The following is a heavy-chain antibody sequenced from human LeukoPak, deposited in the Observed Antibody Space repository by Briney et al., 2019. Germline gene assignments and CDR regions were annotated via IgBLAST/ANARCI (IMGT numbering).Heavy chain of an antibody. V-gene: IGHV3-23*01. J-gene: IGHJ4*02. CDR2: IGGSGLTA. D-gene: IGHD5-12*01. Sequence: GGSLRLPCAASGFTFSSYAMRWVRQSPGKGLEWVSLIGGSGLTAYYADSVKGRFTISRDNSKNTLYLQMNSLRAEDTAVYYCARGYESGEWGQGTLVTVSS. CDR3: ARGYESGE. CDR1: GFTFSSYA.